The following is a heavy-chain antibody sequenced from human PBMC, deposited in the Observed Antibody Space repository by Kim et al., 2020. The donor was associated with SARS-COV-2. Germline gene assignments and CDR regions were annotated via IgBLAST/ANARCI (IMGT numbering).Heavy chain of an antibody. CDR3: AVLWFGEPTKAAFDI. V-gene: IGHV3-21*01. J-gene: IGHJ3*02. D-gene: IGHD3-10*01. Sequence: GGSLRLSCAASGFTFSSYSMNWVRQAPGKGLEWVSSISSSSSYIYYADSVKGRFTISRDNAKNSLYLQMNSLRAEDTAVYYCAVLWFGEPTKAAFDIWGQGTMVTVSS. CDR2: ISSSSSYI. CDR1: GFTFSSYS.